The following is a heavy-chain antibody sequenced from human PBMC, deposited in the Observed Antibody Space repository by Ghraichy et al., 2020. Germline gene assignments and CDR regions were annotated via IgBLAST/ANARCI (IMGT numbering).Heavy chain of an antibody. Sequence: GESLNISCAASGFTVSSNYMSWVRQAPGKGLEWVSVIYSGGSTYYADSVKGRFTISRHNSKNTLYLQMNSLRAEDTAVYYCARDWYGGNPDYWGQGTLVTVSS. V-gene: IGHV3-53*04. CDR1: GFTVSSNY. D-gene: IGHD4-23*01. J-gene: IGHJ4*02. CDR2: IYSGGST. CDR3: ARDWYGGNPDY.